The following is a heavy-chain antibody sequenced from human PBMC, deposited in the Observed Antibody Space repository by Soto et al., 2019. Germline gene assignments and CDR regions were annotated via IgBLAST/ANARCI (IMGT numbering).Heavy chain of an antibody. CDR3: ATVSAEGLCSSSSSHPFAG. CDR1: GFTFSPFT. D-gene: IGHD2-2*01. J-gene: IGHJ4*02. V-gene: IGHV3-21*01. CDR2: ISGSSSYI. Sequence: EVQLVESGGGLVKPGGSLRLSCVASGFTFSPFTMNWLRQVPGKGLEWVSSISGSSSYIYYADSVRGRFTISRDNAKNSLYLQMNSLSAEDTAVYYCATVSAEGLCSSSSSHPFAGWVQGALVTVSS.